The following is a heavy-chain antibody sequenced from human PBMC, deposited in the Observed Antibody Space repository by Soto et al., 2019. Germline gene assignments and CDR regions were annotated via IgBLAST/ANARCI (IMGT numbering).Heavy chain of an antibody. D-gene: IGHD5-18*01. Sequence: ASVKVSCKASGYTFTSYYMHWVRQAPGQGLEWMGIINPSGGSTSYAQKFQGRVTITADKSTSTAYMELSSLRSEDTAVYYCAREDGYSYGNGYFDYWGQGTLATVSS. CDR2: INPSGGST. J-gene: IGHJ4*02. V-gene: IGHV1-46*01. CDR3: AREDGYSYGNGYFDY. CDR1: GYTFTSYY.